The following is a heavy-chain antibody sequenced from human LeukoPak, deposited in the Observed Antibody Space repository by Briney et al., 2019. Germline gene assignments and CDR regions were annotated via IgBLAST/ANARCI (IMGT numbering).Heavy chain of an antibody. D-gene: IGHD6-19*01. J-gene: IGHJ4*02. CDR3: ARGGWSLDS. CDR2: IYYSGST. V-gene: IGHV4-59*01. CDR1: GGSISSYY. Sequence: SETLSLTCTVSGGSISSYYWSWIRQPPGKGLEWIGYIYYSGSTNYNPSLKSRVTISVDTSKNQFSLKLSSVTAADTAVYYCARGGWSLDSWGQGILVTVSS.